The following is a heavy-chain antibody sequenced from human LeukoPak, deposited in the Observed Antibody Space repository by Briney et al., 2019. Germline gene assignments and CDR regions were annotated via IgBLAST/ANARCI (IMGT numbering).Heavy chain of an antibody. CDR1: GFTFSNYW. Sequence: GGSLRLSCAASGFTFSNYWMHWVRQAPGKGLVWVSRINTDGRSTSYVDSVKGRFTISRDNAKNSLYLQMNSLRAEDTALYYCARGFRSYYDSSGHRTPGWFDPWGQGTLVTVSS. V-gene: IGHV3-74*01. CDR2: INTDGRST. J-gene: IGHJ5*02. D-gene: IGHD3-22*01. CDR3: ARGFRSYYDSSGHRTPGWFDP.